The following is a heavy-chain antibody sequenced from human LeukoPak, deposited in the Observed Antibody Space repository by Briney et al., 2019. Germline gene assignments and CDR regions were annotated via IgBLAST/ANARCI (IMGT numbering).Heavy chain of an antibody. J-gene: IGHJ4*02. V-gene: IGHV3-23*01. D-gene: IGHD3-10*01. Sequence: GGPLRLSCAASGFTFSTYVMNCVRQAPGKGLEWVSTISGRSETTYYSDSVKGRFTISRDNPKNTLYLQMNSLRAEDTAVYYCANYVYDSGNRRFDYRGQGTLVTVSS. CDR2: ISGRSETT. CDR1: GFTFSTYV. CDR3: ANYVYDSGNRRFDY.